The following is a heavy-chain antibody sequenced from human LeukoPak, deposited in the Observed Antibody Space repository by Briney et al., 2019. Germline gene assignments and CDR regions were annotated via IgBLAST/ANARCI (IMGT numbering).Heavy chain of an antibody. J-gene: IGHJ4*02. D-gene: IGHD6-19*01. Sequence: PGRSLRLSCTASGFTFGDYAMSWVRQAPGKGLEWVGFIRSKAYGGTTEYAASVKSRFTISRDDSKSIAYLQMNSLKTEDTAVYYCTREIAVAGTGVYWGQGTLVTVSS. CDR1: GFTFGDYA. V-gene: IGHV3-49*04. CDR2: IRSKAYGGTT. CDR3: TREIAVAGTGVY.